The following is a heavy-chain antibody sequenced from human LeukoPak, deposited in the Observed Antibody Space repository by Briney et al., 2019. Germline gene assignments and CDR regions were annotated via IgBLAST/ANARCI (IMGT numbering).Heavy chain of an antibody. Sequence: GASVKVSFKVSGYTLTELSMHWVRQAPGKGLEWMGGFDPEDGETIYAQKFQGRVTMTEDTSTDTAYMELSGLRSEDTAVYYCATDTSLLFDYWGQGTLVTVSS. CDR1: GYTLTELS. CDR2: FDPEDGET. V-gene: IGHV1-24*01. D-gene: IGHD3-16*01. J-gene: IGHJ4*02. CDR3: ATDTSLLFDY.